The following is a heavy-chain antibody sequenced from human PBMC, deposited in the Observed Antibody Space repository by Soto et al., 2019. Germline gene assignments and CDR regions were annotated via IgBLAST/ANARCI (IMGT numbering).Heavy chain of an antibody. CDR2: IGGNDGST. Sequence: EVHLLQSGGGFVQPEGSLRLSCAASGFIFSTYAMTWVRQAAGKGLEWVSTIGGNDGSTYYPDSVKGRFTVSRDNSKKMLYLQMNTLRVDDTAVYYCARDRIAGPDRNPSDYWGQGALVTVSS. D-gene: IGHD6-13*01. V-gene: IGHV3-23*01. CDR3: ARDRIAGPDRNPSDY. J-gene: IGHJ4*02. CDR1: GFIFSTYA.